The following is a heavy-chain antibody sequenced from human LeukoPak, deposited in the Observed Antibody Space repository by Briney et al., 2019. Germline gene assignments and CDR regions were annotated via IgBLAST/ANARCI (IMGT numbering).Heavy chain of an antibody. J-gene: IGHJ6*02. D-gene: IGHD1-7*01. CDR2: INHSGST. Sequence: SETLSLTCAVYGGSFSGYYWSWIRQPPGKGLEWIGEINHSGSTNYNPSLKSRVTISVDTSKNQFSLKLSSVTAADTAVYYCARGKTGTLLRYGMDVWGQGTTVTVSS. CDR1: GGSFSGYY. V-gene: IGHV4-34*01. CDR3: ARGKTGTLLRYGMDV.